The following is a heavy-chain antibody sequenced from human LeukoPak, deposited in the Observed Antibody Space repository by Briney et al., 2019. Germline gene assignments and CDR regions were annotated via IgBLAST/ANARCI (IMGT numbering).Heavy chain of an antibody. J-gene: IGHJ4*02. Sequence: PSETLSLTCTVSGASISSYYWSWIRQPPGKGLEWIGFISYSGSTNYNPSLKSRVTISVDTSKNQFSLELSSVTAADTAVYYCARAIYDFWSGRTYFDYWGQGTLVTVSS. V-gene: IGHV4-59*08. CDR3: ARAIYDFWSGRTYFDY. D-gene: IGHD3-3*01. CDR2: ISYSGST. CDR1: GASISSYY.